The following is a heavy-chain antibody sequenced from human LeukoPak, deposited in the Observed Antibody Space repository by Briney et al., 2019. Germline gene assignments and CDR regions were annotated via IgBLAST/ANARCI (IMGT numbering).Heavy chain of an antibody. CDR3: AREAADAFDI. CDR2: IYYSGST. D-gene: IGHD2-15*01. J-gene: IGHJ3*02. Sequence: KPSETLSLTCTVSGGSISSYYWSWIRQPPGKGLEWIGYIYYSGSTNYNPSLKSRVTMSVDTSKNQFSLKLSSVTAADTAVYYCAREAADAFDIWGQGTMVTVSS. CDR1: GGSISSYY. V-gene: IGHV4-59*12.